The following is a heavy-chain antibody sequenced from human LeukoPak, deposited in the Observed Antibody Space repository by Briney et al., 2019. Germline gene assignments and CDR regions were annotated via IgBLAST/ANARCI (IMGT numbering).Heavy chain of an antibody. CDR1: GFPFSSYS. CDR2: IKPDGTTK. J-gene: IGHJ4*02. D-gene: IGHD6-13*01. CDR3: ARSIPYGTTWYGRSDY. Sequence: GGSLRLSCAASGFPFSSYSMAWVRQAPGKGLEWVANIKPDGTTKFYVDSVKGRFTISRDNALNSLYLQMNSLRAEDTAIYYCARSIPYGTTWYGRSDYWGQGTLVTVSS. V-gene: IGHV3-7*03.